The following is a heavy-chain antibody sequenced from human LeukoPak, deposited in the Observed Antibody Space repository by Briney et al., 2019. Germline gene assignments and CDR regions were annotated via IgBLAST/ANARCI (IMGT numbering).Heavy chain of an antibody. CDR3: ARRAPNGSRMMHQSYYYMDV. CDR1: GGSISSGSYN. CDR2: IYSSGST. V-gene: IGHV4-61*02. D-gene: IGHD3-16*01. Sequence: PSETLSLTCSVSGGSISSGSYNWSWIRQPAGKGLEWIGRIYSSGSTNYNPSLKSRVSISVDTSKNQFSLKLSSVTAADTAVYYCARRAPNGSRMMHQSYYYMDVWGKGTTVTISS. J-gene: IGHJ6*03.